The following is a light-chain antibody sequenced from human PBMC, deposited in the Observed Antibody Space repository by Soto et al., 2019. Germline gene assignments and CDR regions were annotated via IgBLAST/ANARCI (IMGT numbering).Light chain of an antibody. CDR2: DVD. CDR1: SSDVGGYGY. J-gene: IGLJ1*01. CDR3: CSYAGSYTYV. V-gene: IGLV2-11*01. Sequence: QSVLTQPRSVSGSPGQSVTISCTGTSSDVGGYGYVSWYQQHPGKAPKLMIYDVDERPSGVPGRFSGSKSGNTASLTISGLQAEDEADYYCCSYAGSYTYVLGTGTKLTVL.